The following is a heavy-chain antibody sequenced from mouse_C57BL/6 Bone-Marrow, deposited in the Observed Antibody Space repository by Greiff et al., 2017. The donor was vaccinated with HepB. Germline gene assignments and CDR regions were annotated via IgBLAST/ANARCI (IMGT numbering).Heavy chain of an antibody. V-gene: IGHV5-6*01. CDR2: ISSGGSYT. CDR3: AIGTVEGRWYFDV. D-gene: IGHD1-1*01. CDR1: GFTLSSYG. J-gene: IGHJ1*03. Sequence: EVQLVESGGDLVKPGGSLKLSCAASGFTLSSYGMSWVRQTPDKRLEWVATISSGGSYTYYPDSVKGRFTISRDNAKNTLYLQMSSLKSEDTAMYYCAIGTVEGRWYFDVWGTGTTVTVSS.